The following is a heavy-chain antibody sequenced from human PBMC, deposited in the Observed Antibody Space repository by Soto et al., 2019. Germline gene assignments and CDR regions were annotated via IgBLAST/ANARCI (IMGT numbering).Heavy chain of an antibody. CDR3: ASVSRPLLFGQFTGDDYDYMEA. D-gene: IGHD3-10*01. Sequence: PSETLSLTCAVSSGSISSSNWWRWVRQTPGKGLEWIGEVYHSGSTKYNPSLKSRVTISVDKSKNQFSLKLSSMTATDMAVYYCASVSRPLLFGQFTGDDYDYMEAWGKGTTVTVSS. J-gene: IGHJ6*03. V-gene: IGHV4-4*02. CDR1: SGSISSSNW. CDR2: VYHSGST.